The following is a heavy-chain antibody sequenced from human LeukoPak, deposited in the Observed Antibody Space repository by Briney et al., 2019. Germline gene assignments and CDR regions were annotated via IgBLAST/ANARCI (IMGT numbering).Heavy chain of an antibody. D-gene: IGHD3-10*01. CDR1: GGSISSSTYS. CDR2: IHYDGNT. J-gene: IGHJ3*02. V-gene: IGHV4-39*02. Sequence: SETLSLTCTVSGGSISSSTYSWTWIRQPPGKGLEWIGSIHYDGNTYYKPSLKSRVTISVDTSKIQFSLRLSSATAADTAVYYCAREEITRGAFDIWGQGTMVTVSS. CDR3: AREEITRGAFDI.